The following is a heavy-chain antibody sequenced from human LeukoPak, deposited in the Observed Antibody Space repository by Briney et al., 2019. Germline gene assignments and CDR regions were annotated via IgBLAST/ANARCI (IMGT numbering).Heavy chain of an antibody. CDR3: VRRAGGYSHPYDY. CDR2: IQYDETNK. J-gene: IGHJ4*02. CDR1: RFTFSSYG. Sequence: GGSLRLSCAASRFTFSSYGMHWVRQAPGKGLEWVAFIQYDETNKYYADSVRGRFTISRDDSKNTLYLQMNSLRAEDTAVYYCVRRAGGYSHPYDYWGQGTLVTVSS. D-gene: IGHD4-23*01. V-gene: IGHV3-30*02.